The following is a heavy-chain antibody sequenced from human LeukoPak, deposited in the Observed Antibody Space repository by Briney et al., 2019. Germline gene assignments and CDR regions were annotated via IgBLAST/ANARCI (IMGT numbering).Heavy chain of an antibody. D-gene: IGHD3-3*01. CDR3: ARDLRIFGVAGDWFDP. J-gene: IGHJ5*02. CDR1: GFTFSSYW. V-gene: IGHV3-48*01. Sequence: PGGSPRLSCAASGFTFSSYWMSWVRQAPGKGLEWVSYISSSSSTIYYADSVKGRFTISRDNTKNSLYLQMNSLRAEDTAVYYCARDLRIFGVAGDWFDPWGQGTLVTVSS. CDR2: ISSSSSTI.